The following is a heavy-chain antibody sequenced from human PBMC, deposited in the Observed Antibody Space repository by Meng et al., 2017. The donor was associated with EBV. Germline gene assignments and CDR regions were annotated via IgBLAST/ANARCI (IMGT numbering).Heavy chain of an antibody. CDR3: VRGPPVGVPGPGDY. CDR2: INVGVGYT. V-gene: IGHV1-3*01. J-gene: IGHJ4*02. D-gene: IGHD2-21*01. Sequence: VQLAQCGAEVKNPGASVKVSCKASGYAFTSYILHWVRQAPGQRLEWMGWINVGVGYTKYSQKFQGRVTISSDTSATTGYMELSSLRSEDTAVYYCVRGPPVGVPGPGDYWGQGTLVTVSS. CDR1: GYAFTSYI.